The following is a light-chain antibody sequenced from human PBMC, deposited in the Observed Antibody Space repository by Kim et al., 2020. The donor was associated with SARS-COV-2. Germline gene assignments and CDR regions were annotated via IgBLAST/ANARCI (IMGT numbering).Light chain of an antibody. Sequence: VATGQTGSITCSGDKMGEKYACWYQQKPGESPVLGIYQDSKRPSGISGRFSGSNSGKTATLTISGTRAMDEADYYCQAWDSSTGGVFGGGTQLTVL. CDR3: QAWDSSTGGV. CDR2: QDS. J-gene: IGLJ2*01. V-gene: IGLV3-1*01. CDR1: KMGEKY.